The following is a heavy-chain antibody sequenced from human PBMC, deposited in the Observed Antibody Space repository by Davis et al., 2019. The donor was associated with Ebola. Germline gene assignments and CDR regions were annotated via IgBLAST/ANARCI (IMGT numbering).Heavy chain of an antibody. CDR2: ISSSSTI. V-gene: IGHV3-48*01. J-gene: IGHJ3*02. D-gene: IGHD3-3*01. Sequence: GESLKISCAASGFTFSSYAMSWVRQAPGKGLEWVSYISSSSTIYYADSVKGRFTISRDNSKNTLYLQMNSLRAEDTAVYYCARDRDDSLFASAFDIWGQGTMVTVSS. CDR1: GFTFSSYA. CDR3: ARDRDDSLFASAFDI.